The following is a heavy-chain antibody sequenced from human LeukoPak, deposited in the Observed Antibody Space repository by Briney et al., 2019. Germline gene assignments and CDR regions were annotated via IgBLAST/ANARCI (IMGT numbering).Heavy chain of an antibody. CDR1: GFTLDDYG. CDR2: IHWNGGST. J-gene: IGHJ6*03. D-gene: IGHD1-26*01. V-gene: IGHV3-20*04. CDR3: ARDPYSGNYGNYYYYYMDV. Sequence: PGGSLRLSCAASGFTLDDYGMSWVRQAPGKGLEWVSGIHWNGGSTGYADSAKGRFTISRDNAKNSLYLQMNSLGPEDTAVYYCARDPYSGNYGNYYYYYMDVWGKGTTVTISS.